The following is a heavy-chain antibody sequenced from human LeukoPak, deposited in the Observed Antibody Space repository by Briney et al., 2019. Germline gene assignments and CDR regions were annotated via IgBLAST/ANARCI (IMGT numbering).Heavy chain of an antibody. Sequence: GGSLRLSCAASGFTFSSYEMNWVRQAPGKGLEWVSYISSSGSTIYYADSVKGRFTISRDNAKNSLYLRMNSLRAEDTAVYYCARVTAMVSLGFDYWGQGTLVTVSS. CDR1: GFTFSSYE. J-gene: IGHJ4*02. V-gene: IGHV3-48*03. D-gene: IGHD5-18*01. CDR2: ISSSGSTI. CDR3: ARVTAMVSLGFDY.